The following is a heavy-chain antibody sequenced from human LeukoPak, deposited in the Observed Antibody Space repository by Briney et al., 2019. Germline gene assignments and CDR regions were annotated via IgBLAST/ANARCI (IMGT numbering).Heavy chain of an antibody. CDR2: IYYSGIT. CDR1: GGSVSSGSYY. J-gene: IGHJ2*01. D-gene: IGHD3-10*01. V-gene: IGHV4-61*01. Sequence: SETLSLTCSVSGGSVSSGSYYWSWIRQPPGKGLEWIGDIYYSGITNYNPSLKSRVTISVDTSKNQFSVKLTSVTAADTAMYYCAREASERYYGSGSPVSYWYFDLWGRGTLVTVSS. CDR3: AREASERYYGSGSPVSYWYFDL.